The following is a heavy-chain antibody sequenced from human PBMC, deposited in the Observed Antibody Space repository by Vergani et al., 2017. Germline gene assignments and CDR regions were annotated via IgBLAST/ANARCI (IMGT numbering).Heavy chain of an antibody. D-gene: IGHD2-15*01. Sequence: QVQLQESGPGLVKPSQTLSLTCTVSDGSISSGSYYWSWIRQPAGKGLEWIGRIYTSGSTNYNPSLKSRVTISVDTSKNQFSLKLSSVTAADTAVYYCAGGARVGYCSGGSCYGLGYWGQGTLVTVSS. CDR2: IYTSGST. CDR1: DGSISSGSYY. V-gene: IGHV4-61*02. CDR3: AGGARVGYCSGGSCYGLGY. J-gene: IGHJ4*02.